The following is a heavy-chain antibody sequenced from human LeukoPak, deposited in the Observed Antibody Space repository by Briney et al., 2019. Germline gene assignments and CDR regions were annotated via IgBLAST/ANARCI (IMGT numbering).Heavy chain of an antibody. CDR3: ARARYAYAGIAAAGTPRDLWFDP. D-gene: IGHD6-13*01. CDR1: GGSISSYY. V-gene: IGHV4-4*07. J-gene: IGHJ5*02. Sequence: SETLSLTCTVSGGSISSYYWSWIRQAAGKGLEWIGRIYTSGSTNYNPSLKSRVTMSVDTSKNQFSLKLSSVTAADTAVYYCARARYAYAGIAAAGTPRDLWFDPWGQGTLVTVSS. CDR2: IYTSGST.